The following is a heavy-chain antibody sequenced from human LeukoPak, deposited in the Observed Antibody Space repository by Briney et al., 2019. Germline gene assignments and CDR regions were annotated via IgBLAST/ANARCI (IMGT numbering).Heavy chain of an antibody. J-gene: IGHJ4*02. CDR2: IWYDGSRR. D-gene: IGHD5-18*01. CDR1: RFTFSDYG. CDR3: ARDPDGLRGYSFAYFHS. Sequence: GGSLRLSCAASRFTFSDYGMHWVRQAPGMGLEWVAVIWYDGSRRYYADSVKGRFTISRDNSKNTLYLEMSSLRAEDTAVYYCARDPDGLRGYSFAYFHSWGQGTLVTVSS. V-gene: IGHV3-33*01.